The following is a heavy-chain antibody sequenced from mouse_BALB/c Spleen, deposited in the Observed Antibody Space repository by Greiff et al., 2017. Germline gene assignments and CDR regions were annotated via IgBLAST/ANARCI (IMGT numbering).Heavy chain of an antibody. CDR3: ARGGTAY. J-gene: IGHJ3*01. CDR1: GYTFTDYW. Sequence: QVQLQQSGAELVMPGASVKMSCKASGYTFTDYWMHWVKQRPGQGLEWIGAIDTSDSYTSYNQKFKGKATLTVDESSSTAYMQLSSLTSEDSAVYYCARGGTAYWGQGTLVTVSA. CDR2: IDTSDSYT. D-gene: IGHD2-14*01. V-gene: IGHV1-69*01.